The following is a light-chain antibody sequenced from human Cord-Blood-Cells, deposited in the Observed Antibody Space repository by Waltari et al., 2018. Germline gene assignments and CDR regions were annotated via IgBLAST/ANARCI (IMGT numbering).Light chain of an antibody. V-gene: IGLV2-14*01. CDR2: DVS. CDR1: SSDVGGYNY. CDR3: SSYTSSSTLYV. J-gene: IGLJ1*01. Sequence: QSAPTQPASVSGSPGQSITISCTGTSSDVGGYNYVSWYQPHPGKAPKILIYDVSNRPSGVSNRFSGAKAGNTASLTISGLQAEDEADYYCSSYTSSSTLYVFGTGTKVTVL.